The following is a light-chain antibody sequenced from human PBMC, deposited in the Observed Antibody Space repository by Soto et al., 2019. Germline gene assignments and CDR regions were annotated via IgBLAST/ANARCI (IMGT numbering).Light chain of an antibody. V-gene: IGKV1-33*01. CDR3: QQYDNLPYT. J-gene: IGKJ2*01. CDR1: QDISNY. Sequence: DIQMTQSPSSLSASVGDRVTITCQASQDISNYLNWYQQKPGKAPKLLIYDASKLATGVPSRFSGSGSGTDFTFTISSLQPEDIATYYCQQYDNLPYTFGQGTKLEIK. CDR2: DAS.